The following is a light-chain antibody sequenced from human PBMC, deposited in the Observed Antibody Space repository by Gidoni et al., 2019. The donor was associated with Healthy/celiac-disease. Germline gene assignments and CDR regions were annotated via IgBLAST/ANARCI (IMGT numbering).Light chain of an antibody. CDR1: SGSIASNY. Sequence: NFMLTQPHSVSESPGKTVTISCTRSSGSIASNYVQWYQQRPGSAPTTVIYEDNQRPSGVPDRFSGSIDNCSNSASLTISGLKTEDEADYYCQSYDSSIVVFGGGTKLTVL. J-gene: IGLJ2*01. V-gene: IGLV6-57*03. CDR3: QSYDSSIVV. CDR2: EDN.